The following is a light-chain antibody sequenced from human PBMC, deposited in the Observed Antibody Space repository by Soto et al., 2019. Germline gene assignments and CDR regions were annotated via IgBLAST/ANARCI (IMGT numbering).Light chain of an antibody. CDR2: TTS. CDR1: QSISTY. Sequence: IQLTQSPSSLSASVGDRVTITCRPSQSISTYLNWYQQKPGKAPNLLIYTTSSLHSGVPSRFSGSGSGTDFTLTISSLQPEDFATYYCQQSYSTPITFGQGTRLEIK. J-gene: IGKJ5*01. V-gene: IGKV1-39*01. CDR3: QQSYSTPIT.